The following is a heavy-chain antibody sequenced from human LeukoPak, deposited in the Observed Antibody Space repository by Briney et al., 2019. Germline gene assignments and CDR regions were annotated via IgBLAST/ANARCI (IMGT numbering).Heavy chain of an antibody. CDR1: GFILRNYA. V-gene: IGHV3-23*01. Sequence: GGSLRLSCAASGFILRNYAMNWVRQAPGKGPEWVSSITGSGGGTSYADSVKGRFTISRDNSKSTLYLQLNSLRAEDTAVYYCARGLGSYQWGQGTLVTVSS. CDR3: ARGLGSYQ. D-gene: IGHD1-26*01. J-gene: IGHJ4*02. CDR2: ITGSGGGT.